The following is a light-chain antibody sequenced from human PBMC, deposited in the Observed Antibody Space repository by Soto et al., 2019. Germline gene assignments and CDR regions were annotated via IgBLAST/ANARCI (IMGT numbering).Light chain of an antibody. CDR3: QKYNSARGQ. CDR2: AAV. CDR1: QGSANY. J-gene: IGKJ1*01. Sequence: DIQMTHSPSSLSASVGDRVTITCRASQGSANYLAWYQHNPGKVPNLLIYAAVTLQSGVSSRFSGGGSGTDSAVTISSLQPADVAIYYCQKYNSARGQFAQGT. V-gene: IGKV1-27*01.